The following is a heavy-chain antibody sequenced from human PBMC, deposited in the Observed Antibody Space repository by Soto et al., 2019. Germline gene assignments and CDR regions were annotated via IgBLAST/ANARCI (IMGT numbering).Heavy chain of an antibody. J-gene: IGHJ4*02. Sequence: EVQLVESGGGTVQPGRSLTLSCAASGLTFDGYAMHWVRQAPGKGREWVSGISWNSGGVDYADSVKGRFTISRDNAKNSLYLQMNSLRPDDTAVYYCAKLRYTSGSGNFDYWGRGTLVTVSS. D-gene: IGHD6-25*01. CDR3: AKLRYTSGSGNFDY. CDR1: GLTFDGYA. V-gene: IGHV3-9*01. CDR2: ISWNSGGV.